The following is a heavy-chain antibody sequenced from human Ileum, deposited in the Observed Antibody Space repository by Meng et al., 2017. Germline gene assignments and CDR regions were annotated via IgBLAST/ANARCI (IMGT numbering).Heavy chain of an antibody. V-gene: IGHV3-7*01. Sequence: GESLKISCAASGFTFSSSWMAWVRQTPGKGLEWVANIKEDGSVKNHVDSVKGRFTVSRDNAENSLYLQMTSLRVEDTAIYYYARDPNFSAFDIWGQGTMVTVSS. CDR2: IKEDGSVK. CDR1: GFTFSSSW. D-gene: IGHD2/OR15-2a*01. CDR3: ARDPNFSAFDI. J-gene: IGHJ3*02.